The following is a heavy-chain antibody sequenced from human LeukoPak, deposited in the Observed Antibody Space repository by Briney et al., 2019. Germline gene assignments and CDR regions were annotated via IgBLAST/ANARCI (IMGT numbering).Heavy chain of an antibody. D-gene: IGHD3-22*01. Sequence: ASVKVSCKASGYTFTSYGISWVRQAPGQGLEWMGWISAYNGNTNYAQKHQGRVTMTTDTSTSTAYMELRSLRSDDTAVYYCARDNYYDSSGYYRPVNYFDYWGQGTLVTVSS. V-gene: IGHV1-18*01. J-gene: IGHJ4*02. CDR1: GYTFTSYG. CDR3: ARDNYYDSSGYYRPVNYFDY. CDR2: ISAYNGNT.